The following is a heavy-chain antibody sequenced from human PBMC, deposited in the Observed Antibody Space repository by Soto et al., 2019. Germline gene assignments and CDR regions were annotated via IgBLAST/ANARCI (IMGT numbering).Heavy chain of an antibody. Sequence: EVQLVESGGGLVQPGGSLRLSCAASGFTFSSYGMHWVRQAPGKGLVWVSRINSDGSSTSYADSVKGRFTISRDNAKNTLYLQMNSLRADDTAVYYCVRTSLVVAAATREDYWGQGTLVTVSS. CDR1: GFTFSSYG. D-gene: IGHD2-15*01. CDR2: INSDGSST. V-gene: IGHV3-74*01. CDR3: VRTSLVVAAATREDY. J-gene: IGHJ4*02.